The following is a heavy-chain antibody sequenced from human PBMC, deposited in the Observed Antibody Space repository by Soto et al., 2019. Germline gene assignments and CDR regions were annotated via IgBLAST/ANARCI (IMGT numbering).Heavy chain of an antibody. J-gene: IGHJ6*03. CDR1: GYTFTSYD. CDR2: MNPNSGNT. Sequence: GASVKVSCKASGYTFTSYDINWVRQATGQGLEWMGWMNPNSGNTGYAQKFQGRVTMTRNTTISTAYMELSSLRSEDTAVYYCARGSDPLLLSFLYCMDVLGKATTVAAP. V-gene: IGHV1-8*01. CDR3: ARGSDPLLLSFLYCMDV. D-gene: IGHD2-2*01.